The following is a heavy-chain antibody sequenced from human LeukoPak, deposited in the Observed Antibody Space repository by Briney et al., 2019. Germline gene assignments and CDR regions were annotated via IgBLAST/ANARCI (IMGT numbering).Heavy chain of an antibody. CDR3: ARGGGYSQSWFDP. CDR1: GGSISSYY. V-gene: IGHV4-59*12. D-gene: IGHD5-18*01. J-gene: IGHJ5*02. Sequence: SETLSLTCTVSGGSISSYYWSWIRQPPGKGLEWIGYIYYSGSTNYNPSLKSRVIISVDTSKNQFSLKLSSVTAADTAVYYCARGGGYSQSWFDPWGQGTLVTVSS. CDR2: IYYSGST.